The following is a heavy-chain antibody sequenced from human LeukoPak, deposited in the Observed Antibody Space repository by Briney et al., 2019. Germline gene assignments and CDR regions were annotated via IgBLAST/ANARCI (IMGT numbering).Heavy chain of an antibody. CDR2: ISGSGGST. CDR1: GFTFSSYA. D-gene: IGHD3-22*01. V-gene: IGHV3-23*01. CDR3: AKGAADSSGYYRGFDY. Sequence: ESGGSLRLSCAASGFTFSSYAMSWVRQAPGKGLEWVSAISGSGGSTYYADSVKGRFTISRDNSKNTLYLQMNSLRVEDTAVYYCAKGAADSSGYYRGFDYWGQGTLVTVSS. J-gene: IGHJ4*02.